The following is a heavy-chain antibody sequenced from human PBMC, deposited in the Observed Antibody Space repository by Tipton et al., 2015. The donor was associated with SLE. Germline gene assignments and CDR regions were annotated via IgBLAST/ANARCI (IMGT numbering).Heavy chain of an antibody. V-gene: IGHV4-34*01. J-gene: IGHJ4*02. CDR3: ARGAWTPDY. CDR1: GGSFSGYY. CDR2: INHSGDT. Sequence: TLSLTCTVYGGSFSGYYWTWIRQSPGQGLEWVGEINHSGDTNYNPSLKGRVTISVDTPNNQFSLSLSSVTAADTAVYYCARGAWTPDYWGQGTLVTVSS. D-gene: IGHD3/OR15-3a*01.